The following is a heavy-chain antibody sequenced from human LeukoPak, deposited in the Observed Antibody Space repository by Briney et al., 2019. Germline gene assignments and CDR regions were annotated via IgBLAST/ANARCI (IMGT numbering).Heavy chain of an antibody. D-gene: IGHD6-19*01. CDR3: ARDSSGHAVDF. CDR1: GGTISSYY. CDR2: IYHSGST. V-gene: IGHV4-59*12. J-gene: IGHJ4*02. Sequence: SETLSLTCTVSGGTISSYYWSWIRQPPGKGLERLGYIYHSGSTYYNPSLKSRVSISVDRSKNQFSLRLSSVTAADTAVYHCARDSSGHAVDFWGQGTLVTVSS.